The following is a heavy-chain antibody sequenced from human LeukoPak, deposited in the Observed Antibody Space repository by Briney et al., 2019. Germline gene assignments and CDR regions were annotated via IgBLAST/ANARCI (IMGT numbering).Heavy chain of an antibody. D-gene: IGHD3-22*01. J-gene: IGHJ1*01. CDR3: ARAPSEVGGYYPEYLRH. V-gene: IGHV3-74*01. CDR2: IKSDGKT. CDR1: GFTFSRYR. Sequence: GGSLRLSCEASGFTFSRYRMHWVRQAPGKGLVWVSRIKSDGKTNYADSVKGRFTISRDNAKNTVSLQMNSLRADDTGVYYCARAPSEVGGYYPEYLRHWGQGTLVTVSS.